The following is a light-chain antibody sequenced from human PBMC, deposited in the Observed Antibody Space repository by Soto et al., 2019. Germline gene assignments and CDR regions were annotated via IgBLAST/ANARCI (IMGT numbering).Light chain of an antibody. J-gene: IGKJ2*01. CDR3: QQYGSSTYT. CDR1: QSVSSN. V-gene: IGKV3-20*01. Sequence: EIVLTQSPATLSVSPGKRATLSCRASQSVSSNLAWYQQRPGQAPRLLIYGASRRATGIPDTFSGRGSGTDFTLTISRLETEDLAMYYCQQYGSSTYTVGPGTKGDIK. CDR2: GAS.